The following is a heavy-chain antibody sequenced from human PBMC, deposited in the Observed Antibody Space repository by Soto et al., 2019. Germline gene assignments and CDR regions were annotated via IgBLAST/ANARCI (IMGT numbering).Heavy chain of an antibody. J-gene: IGHJ3*02. Sequence: ASVKVSCKASGYTFTGDYIHWVRQAPGQGLEWMGWINPNSGGTNYAQKFHGRVTMTRDTSISTAYMELSRLRSDDTAVYYCARPPKGFGEFSDAFDIWGQGTMVTVSS. CDR1: GYTFTGDY. CDR2: INPNSGGT. D-gene: IGHD3-10*01. V-gene: IGHV1-2*02. CDR3: ARPPKGFGEFSDAFDI.